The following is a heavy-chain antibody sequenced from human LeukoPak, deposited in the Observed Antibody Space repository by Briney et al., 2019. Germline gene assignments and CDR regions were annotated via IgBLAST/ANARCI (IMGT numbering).Heavy chain of an antibody. D-gene: IGHD5-18*01. J-gene: IGHJ4*02. Sequence: AGGSLRLSCAASGFTFSNYNMNWVRQAPGKGLEWVSSISSSHSYIYYADSVEGRFTISRDNAKNSLYLQMNSLRAEDTAVYYCAKDYTVMEVFDFWGQGTLVTVSS. V-gene: IGHV3-21*01. CDR2: ISSSHSYI. CDR3: AKDYTVMEVFDF. CDR1: GFTFSNYN.